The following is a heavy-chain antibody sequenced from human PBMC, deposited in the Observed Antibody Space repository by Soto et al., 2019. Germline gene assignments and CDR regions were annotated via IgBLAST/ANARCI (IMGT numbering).Heavy chain of an antibody. V-gene: IGHV4-39*01. J-gene: IGHJ4*02. Sequence: SETLSLTCTVSGGSIGSSSYYWGWIRQPPGKGLEWIGSIYYSGSTYYNPSLKSRVTISVDTSKNQFSLKLSSVTAADTAVYYCARLENSSGWHGDYWGQGTLVTVSS. CDR2: IYYSGST. CDR1: GGSIGSSSYY. D-gene: IGHD6-19*01. CDR3: ARLENSSGWHGDY.